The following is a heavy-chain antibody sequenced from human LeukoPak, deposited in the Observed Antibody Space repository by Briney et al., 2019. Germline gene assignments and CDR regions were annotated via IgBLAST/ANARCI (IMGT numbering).Heavy chain of an antibody. V-gene: IGHV1-69*01. Sequence: SVKVTCKASGGTFSSYAISWVRQAPGQGLEWMGGIIPMFATPNYAQKFQARVTITADESTSTASMELSSLRSEDTAVYYCARSAGGVPYCGGDCYSPPSHYYYMDVWGKGTSVTVSS. CDR2: IIPMFATP. J-gene: IGHJ6*03. CDR1: GGTFSSYA. D-gene: IGHD2-21*01. CDR3: ARSAGGVPYCGGDCYSPPSHYYYMDV.